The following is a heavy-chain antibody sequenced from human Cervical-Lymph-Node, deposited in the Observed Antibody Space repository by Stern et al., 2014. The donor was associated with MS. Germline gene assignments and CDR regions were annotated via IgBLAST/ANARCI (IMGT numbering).Heavy chain of an antibody. V-gene: IGHV1-69*06. D-gene: IGHD2-15*01. Sequence: MQLVESGAEMKKPGSSLKVSCKASGGTFGNYGITWVRQAPGQGLEWMGGIIPILATANYAQQFQGRVTMTADKSTSTAYMELSSLTSEDTAIYYCARDYSALDSWGQGTLVTVSS. CDR2: IIPILATA. CDR3: ARDYSALDS. J-gene: IGHJ4*02. CDR1: GGTFGNYG.